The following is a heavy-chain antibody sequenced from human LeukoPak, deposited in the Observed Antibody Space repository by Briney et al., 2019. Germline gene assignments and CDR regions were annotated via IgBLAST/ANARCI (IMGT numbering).Heavy chain of an antibody. D-gene: IGHD6-13*01. J-gene: IGHJ4*02. Sequence: GGSLRLSCAASGFTFSSYEMNWVRQAPGKGLEWVSYISSSGSTIYYADSVQGRFTISRDNAKNPVYLQMNSLRAEDTAVYYCARDSQYSSSSLDYFDYWGQGTLVTVSS. CDR2: ISSSGSTI. CDR1: GFTFSSYE. V-gene: IGHV3-48*03. CDR3: ARDSQYSSSSLDYFDY.